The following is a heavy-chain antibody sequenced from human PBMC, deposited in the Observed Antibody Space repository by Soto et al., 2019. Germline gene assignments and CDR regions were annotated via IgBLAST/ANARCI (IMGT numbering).Heavy chain of an antibody. CDR1: RFSFSNYA. CDR3: STDPNGDYIGAFDN. J-gene: IGHJ3*02. V-gene: IGHV3-23*01. CDR2: ITGSGGGT. Sequence: EVQLLESVGRLVPPGGSLRLSCAGSRFSFSNYAMTWARQAPGEGLEWVSSITGSGGGTTYADSVKGRFTISRDNSKNILYLQMDSLRADDTAVYYCSTDPNGDYIGAFDNWGQGTMVTVSS. D-gene: IGHD4-17*01.